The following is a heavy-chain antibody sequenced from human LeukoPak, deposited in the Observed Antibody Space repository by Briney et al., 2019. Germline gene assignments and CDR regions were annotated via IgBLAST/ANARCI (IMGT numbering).Heavy chain of an antibody. CDR3: AKSGSQRPDY. J-gene: IGHJ4*02. D-gene: IGHD3-10*01. Sequence: GGSLRLSCAASGFTFSSYGMSWVRQAPGKGLEWVSTISGSGGSTYYADSVKGRFTISRDNSKNTLYLQMNSLRAEDTAVYFCAKSGSQRPDYWGQGTLVTVSS. CDR2: ISGSGGST. V-gene: IGHV3-23*01. CDR1: GFTFSSYG.